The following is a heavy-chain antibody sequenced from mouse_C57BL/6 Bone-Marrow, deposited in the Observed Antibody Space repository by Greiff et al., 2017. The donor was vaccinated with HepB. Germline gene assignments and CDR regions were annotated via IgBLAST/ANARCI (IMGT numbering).Heavy chain of an antibody. D-gene: IGHD4-1*01. V-gene: IGHV1-80*01. J-gene: IGHJ3*01. Sequence: QVQLQQSGAELVKPGASVKISCKASGYAFSSYWMNWVKQRPGKGLAWIGQIYPGDGDTNYNGKFKGKATLTADQSSSTAYMQLINLTSDDSAVYFCARKTGAGFAYWGQGTLVTVSA. CDR1: GYAFSSYW. CDR2: IYPGDGDT. CDR3: ARKTGAGFAY.